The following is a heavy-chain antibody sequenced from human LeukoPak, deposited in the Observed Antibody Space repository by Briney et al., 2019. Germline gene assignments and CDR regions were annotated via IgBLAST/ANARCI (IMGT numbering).Heavy chain of an antibody. V-gene: IGHV1-69*05. J-gene: IGHJ4*02. CDR1: GGTFSSYA. CDR3: ASGKYCGSTSCYFYYDSSGHAY. CDR2: INPILGTA. D-gene: IGHD2-2*01. Sequence: SVKVSCKASGGTFSSYAISWVRQAPGQGLEWMGGINPILGTANYAQKFQGRVTITTDESTSTAYMELSSLRSEDTAVYYCASGKYCGSTSCYFYYDSSGHAYWGQGTLVTVSS.